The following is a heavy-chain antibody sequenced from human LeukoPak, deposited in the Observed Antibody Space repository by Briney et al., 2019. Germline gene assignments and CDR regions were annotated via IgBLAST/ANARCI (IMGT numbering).Heavy chain of an antibody. J-gene: IGHJ4*02. CDR2: IYYSGST. CDR1: GGSISSGDYY. CDR3: ARLNYYDRSASKAFEY. D-gene: IGHD3-22*01. Sequence: PSETLSLTCTVSGGSISSGDYYWSWIRQPPGKGLEWIGYIYYSGSTYYSPSLKSRVTISVDTSKNQFSLKLISVTAADTAVYYCARLNYYDRSASKAFEYWGQGTLVTVSS. V-gene: IGHV4-30-4*01.